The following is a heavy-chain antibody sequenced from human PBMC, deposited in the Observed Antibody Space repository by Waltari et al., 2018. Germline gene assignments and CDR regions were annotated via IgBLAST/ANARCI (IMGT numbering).Heavy chain of an antibody. CDR3: AREIAAAAEVDY. CDR1: GGSISSHY. D-gene: IGHD6-13*01. CDR2: IYYSGST. Sequence: QVQLQESGPGLVKPSETLSLTCTVSGGSISSHYWSWIRQPPGKGLEWIGYIYYSGSTNYNPSLKSRVTISVDTSKNQFSRKLSSVTAADTAVYYCAREIAAAAEVDYWGQGTLVTVSS. J-gene: IGHJ4*02. V-gene: IGHV4-59*11.